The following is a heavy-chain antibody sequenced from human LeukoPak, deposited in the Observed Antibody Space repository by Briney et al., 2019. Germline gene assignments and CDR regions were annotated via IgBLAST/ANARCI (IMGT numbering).Heavy chain of an antibody. J-gene: IGHJ5*02. CDR2: INGDGSDT. D-gene: IGHD1/OR15-1a*01. CDR1: GFTFSGYW. CDR3: ARDPRNKGFDP. Sequence: PGGSPRLSCAASGFTFSGYWMHWARQSPGKGLVWVSCINGDGSDTRYADSVKGRFTISRDNAKNTQYLQMNSLRVEDTAVYYCARDPRNKGFDPWGQGTLVTVSS. V-gene: IGHV3-74*01.